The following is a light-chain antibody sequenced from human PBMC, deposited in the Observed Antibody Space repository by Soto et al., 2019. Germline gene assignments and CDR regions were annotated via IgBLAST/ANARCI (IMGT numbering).Light chain of an antibody. CDR2: YDS. Sequence: SYELTQPPSVSVAPGKTARITCGGNNIGSKSVHWYQQKPGQAPVLVIYYDSDRPSGIPERFSGSNSGNTATLTISRVEAGDEADYYCQVWDSRRVVFGGETKLTVL. CDR3: QVWDSRRVV. J-gene: IGLJ2*01. V-gene: IGLV3-21*04. CDR1: NIGSKS.